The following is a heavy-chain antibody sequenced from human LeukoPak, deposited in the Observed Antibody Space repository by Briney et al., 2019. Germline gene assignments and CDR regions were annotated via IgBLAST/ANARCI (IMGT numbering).Heavy chain of an antibody. J-gene: IGHJ6*02. V-gene: IGHV3-23*01. CDR2: ISGTGGST. CDR1: GFTFSNYA. CDR3: ARRNAMDV. Sequence: GGSLRLSCAASGFTFSNYALTWVRQAPGKGLEWVSTISGTGGSTYYADSVKGRFTISRDNSKNTLYLQRSGLRVEDTAVYYCARRNAMDVWGQGTTVIVFS.